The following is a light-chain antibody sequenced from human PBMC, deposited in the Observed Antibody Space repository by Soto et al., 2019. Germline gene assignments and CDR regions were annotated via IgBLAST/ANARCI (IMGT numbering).Light chain of an antibody. Sequence: AIQMTQSPSSLSASVGDRVTITCRASQGIRNDLGWYQQKPGKAPKLLIYAASSLQSGVPSRFSGSGSGTDFTLTISSLQPDDFATYYCQQYNYYSRTFGQGTKVDIK. V-gene: IGKV1-6*01. J-gene: IGKJ1*01. CDR3: QQYNYYSRT. CDR2: AAS. CDR1: QGIRND.